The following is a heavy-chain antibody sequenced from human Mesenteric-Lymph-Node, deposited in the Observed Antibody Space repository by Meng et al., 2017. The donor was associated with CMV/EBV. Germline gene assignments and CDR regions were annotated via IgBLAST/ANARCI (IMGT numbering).Heavy chain of an antibody. CDR2: ISWDGGST. J-gene: IGHJ4*02. D-gene: IGHD3-10*01. CDR1: GFTFDDYT. Sequence: GGSLRLSCAASGFTFDDYTMHWVRQAPGKGLEWVSLISWDGGSTYYADSVKGRFTISRDNSKNTLYLQMNSLRAEDTAVYYCAKGQLWFGYDDYWGQGTLVTVSS. CDR3: AKGQLWFGYDDY. V-gene: IGHV3-43*01.